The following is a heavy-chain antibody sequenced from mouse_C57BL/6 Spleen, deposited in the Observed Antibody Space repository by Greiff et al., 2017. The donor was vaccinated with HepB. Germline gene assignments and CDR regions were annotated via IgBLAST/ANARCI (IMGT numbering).Heavy chain of an antibody. V-gene: IGHV1-64*01. D-gene: IGHD1-1*01. CDR3: ARGDGSSSAWFAY. CDR1: GYTFTSYW. Sequence: VQLQQSGAELVKPGASVKLSCKASGYTFTSYWMHWVKQRPGQGLEWIGMIHPNSGSTNYNEKFKSKATLTVDKSSSTAYMQLSSLTSEDSAVYHCARGDGSSSAWFAYWGQGTLVTVSA. CDR2: IHPNSGST. J-gene: IGHJ3*01.